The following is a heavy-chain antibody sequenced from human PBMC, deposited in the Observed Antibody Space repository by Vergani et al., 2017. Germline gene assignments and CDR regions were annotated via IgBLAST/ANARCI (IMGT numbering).Heavy chain of an antibody. CDR1: GYTFTGYY. CDR2: IIPIFGTT. D-gene: IGHD3-22*01. CDR3: ARSSGYYSYYFDF. V-gene: IGHV1-69*18. Sequence: QVQLVQSGAEVKKPGASVKVSCKASGYTFTGYYMYWVRQAPGQGLEWMGRIIPIFGTTSYAQKFQGRVTILADESTSTAYMELSSLRSEDTAVYYCARSSGYYSYYFDFWGQGTLVTVSS. J-gene: IGHJ4*02.